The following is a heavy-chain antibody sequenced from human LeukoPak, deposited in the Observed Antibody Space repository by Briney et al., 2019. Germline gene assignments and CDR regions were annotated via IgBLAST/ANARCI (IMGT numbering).Heavy chain of an antibody. CDR2: IYPGDSDT. J-gene: IGHJ4*02. D-gene: IGHD2-15*01. V-gene: IGHV5-51*01. Sequence: RGESLKISCKGSGYSFTSYWIGWVRQMPGKGLEWMGIIYPGDSDTRYSPSFQGQVTISADKSISTAYLQWSSLKASDTAMYYCARHSQRYCSGGSCSLDYWGRGTLVTVSS. CDR3: ARHSQRYCSGGSCSLDY. CDR1: GYSFTSYW.